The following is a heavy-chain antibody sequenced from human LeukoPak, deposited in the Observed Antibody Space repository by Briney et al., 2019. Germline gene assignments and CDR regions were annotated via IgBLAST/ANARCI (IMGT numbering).Heavy chain of an antibody. CDR1: GFTFTNAW. CDR2: IKSASDGGTT. D-gene: IGHD3-22*01. J-gene: IGHJ4*02. V-gene: IGHV3-15*01. Sequence: GGSLRLSCTASGFTFTNAWMTWVCQAPGKGLVWVGRIKSASDGGTTDYAAPVKGRFTISRDDSKNTLYLQMDSLNSEDSAVYYCTTEYYYDSSGSLFYFDYWGQGSLVTVSS. CDR3: TTEYYYDSSGSLFYFDY.